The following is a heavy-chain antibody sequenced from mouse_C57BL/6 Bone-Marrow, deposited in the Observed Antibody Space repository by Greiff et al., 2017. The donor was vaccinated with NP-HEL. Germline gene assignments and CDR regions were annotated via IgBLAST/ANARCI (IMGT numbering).Heavy chain of an antibody. J-gene: IGHJ3*01. Sequence: EVMLVESGGGLVKPGGSLKLSCAASGFTFSDYGMHWVRQAPEQGLEWVAYISRGSSTIYYADTFKGRSTFPRDNANNTLFLQMTSLRAEDTAMYYCARPYYYGSSDAWFAYWGQGTLVTVSA. D-gene: IGHD1-1*01. CDR2: ISRGSSTI. V-gene: IGHV5-17*01. CDR1: GFTFSDYG. CDR3: ARPYYYGSSDAWFAY.